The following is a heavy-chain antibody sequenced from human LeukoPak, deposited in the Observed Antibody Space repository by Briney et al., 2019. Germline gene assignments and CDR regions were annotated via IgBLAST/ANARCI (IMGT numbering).Heavy chain of an antibody. CDR2: IKQDGSEK. V-gene: IGHV3-7*01. CDR3: AREPYDFWP. J-gene: IGHJ5*02. D-gene: IGHD3-3*01. CDR1: GFTFSSYA. Sequence: GSLRLSCAASGFTFSSYAMSWVRQAPGKGLEWVANIKQDGSEKYYVDSVKGRFTISRDNAKNSLYLQMNSLRAEDTAVYYCAREPYDFWPWGQGTLVTVSS.